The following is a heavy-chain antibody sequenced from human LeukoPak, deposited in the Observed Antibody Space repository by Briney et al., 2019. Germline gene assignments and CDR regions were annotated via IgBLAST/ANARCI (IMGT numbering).Heavy chain of an antibody. CDR2: IYHSGST. Sequence: SETLSLTCTVSGGSISSGGYYWSWIRQPPGKGLEWIGYIYHSGSTYYNPSLKSRVTISVDTSKNQFSLKLSSVTAADTAVYYCARRDGYRSGGYFDYWGQGTLVTVSS. D-gene: IGHD5-24*01. CDR1: GGSISSGGYY. CDR3: ARRDGYRSGGYFDY. V-gene: IGHV4-30-2*02. J-gene: IGHJ4*02.